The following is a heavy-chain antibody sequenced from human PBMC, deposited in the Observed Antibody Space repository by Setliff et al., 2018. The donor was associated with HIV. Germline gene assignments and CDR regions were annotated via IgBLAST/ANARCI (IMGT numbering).Heavy chain of an antibody. V-gene: IGHV1-18*01. Sequence: ASVKVSCKASGYTFTSYGISWVRQAPGQGLEWMGWISAYNGNTNYAQKLKGRVTMTTDTSTSTAYMEVRSLRSDDTAVYYCARSGGSPPYSSGLLILDFWGQGSLVTVSS. CDR3: ARSGGSPPYSSGLLILDF. D-gene: IGHD6-19*01. J-gene: IGHJ4*02. CDR1: GYTFTSYG. CDR2: ISAYNGNT.